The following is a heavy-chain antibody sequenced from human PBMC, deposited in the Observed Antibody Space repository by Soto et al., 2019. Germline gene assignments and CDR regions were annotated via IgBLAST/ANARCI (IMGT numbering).Heavy chain of an antibody. CDR1: GFFFSDYA. J-gene: IGHJ4*02. D-gene: IGHD6-13*01. V-gene: IGHV3-30*09. Sequence: QVQLVESGGGVVQPGRSLRLSCAASGFFFSDYAMQWVRQAPGKGLEWVAVISYGGDNKYYADSVRGRFAISRDNLKNTLDLQMNSLNPEDTAVYHCAKARHSTSWYGLEADFWGQGTLVTVSS. CDR2: ISYGGDNK. CDR3: AKARHSTSWYGLEADF.